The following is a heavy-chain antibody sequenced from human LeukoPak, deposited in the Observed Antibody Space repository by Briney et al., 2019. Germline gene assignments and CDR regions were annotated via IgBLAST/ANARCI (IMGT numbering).Heavy chain of an antibody. CDR2: IYHSGST. V-gene: IGHV4-38-2*02. Sequence: SETLSLTCAVSGYSISSGYYWGWIRQPPGKGLEWIGSIYHSGSTYYNPSLKSRVTMSVDTSKNQFSLKLSSVTAADTAVYYCARDKEGSFDYWGQGTLVTVSS. CDR3: ARDKEGSFDY. J-gene: IGHJ4*02. CDR1: GYSISSGYY.